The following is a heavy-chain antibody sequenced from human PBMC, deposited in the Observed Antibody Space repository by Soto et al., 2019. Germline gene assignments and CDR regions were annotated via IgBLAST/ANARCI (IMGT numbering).Heavy chain of an antibody. CDR1: GYTFTIYA. Sequence: ASVKVSCKASGYTFTIYAMHWVRQAPGQRLEWMGWINAGNGNTKYSQKFQGRVTITRDTSASTAYMELRSLRSDDTAVFYCAREMVRGVGSDYWGQGTLVTVSS. D-gene: IGHD3-10*01. J-gene: IGHJ4*02. CDR3: AREMVRGVGSDY. CDR2: INAGNGNT. V-gene: IGHV1-3*01.